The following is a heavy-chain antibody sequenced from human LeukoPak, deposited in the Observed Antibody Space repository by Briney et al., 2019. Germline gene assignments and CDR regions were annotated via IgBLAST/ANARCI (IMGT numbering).Heavy chain of an antibody. CDR3: ARDRIQLWYDAFDI. CDR2: VTSDGSST. J-gene: IGHJ3*02. CDR1: GFTFSSYR. V-gene: IGHV3-74*01. D-gene: IGHD5-18*01. Sequence: PGGSLRLSCAASGFTFSSYRMHWVCQAPGQGLVWVSRVTSDGSSTNYADSVKGRSTISRDNAKNTLYLQMNSLRAEDTAIYYCARDRIQLWYDAFDIWGQGTMVSVSS.